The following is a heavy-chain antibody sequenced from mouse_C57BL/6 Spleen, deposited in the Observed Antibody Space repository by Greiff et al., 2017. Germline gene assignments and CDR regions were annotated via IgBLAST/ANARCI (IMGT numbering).Heavy chain of an antibody. J-gene: IGHJ2*01. V-gene: IGHV1-64*01. CDR2: IHPNSGST. CDR3: ARGVIMPFYFDY. D-gene: IGHD2-4*01. CDR1: GYTFTSYW. Sequence: QVQLQQPGAELVKPGASVKLSCKASGYTFTSYWMHWVKQRPGQGLEWIGMIHPNSGSTNYNEKFKSKATLTVDKSSSTAYMQLSSLTSEDSAVDYCARGVIMPFYFDYWGQGTTLTVSS.